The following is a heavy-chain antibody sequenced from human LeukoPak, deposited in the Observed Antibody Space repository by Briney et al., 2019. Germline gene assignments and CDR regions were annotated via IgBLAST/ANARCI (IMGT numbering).Heavy chain of an antibody. CDR3: AELGITMIGGV. Sequence: GGSLRLSCAASGFTFSSYGMSWVRQAPGKGLEWVAFIRNDGSSHYYADSVKGRFTISRDNAKNSLYLQMNSLRAEDTAVYYCAELGITMIGGVWGKGTTVTISS. CDR2: IRNDGSSH. D-gene: IGHD3-10*02. CDR1: GFTFSSYG. J-gene: IGHJ6*04. V-gene: IGHV3-30*02.